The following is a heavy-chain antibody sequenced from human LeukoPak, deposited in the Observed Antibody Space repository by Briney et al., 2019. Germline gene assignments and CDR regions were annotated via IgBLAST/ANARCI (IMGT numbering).Heavy chain of an antibody. J-gene: IGHJ6*04. CDR1: GFTFSNYW. D-gene: IGHD2-8*01. CDR2: INSDGSST. Sequence: GGSLRLSCAASGFTFSNYWMHWVRQAPGKGLEYFSRINSDGSSTNYADSVKGRFTISRDNAKNTLYLHMNSLRAEDTAVYYCARAVLMVYAPLDVWGKGTTVTVSS. V-gene: IGHV3-74*01. CDR3: ARAVLMVYAPLDV.